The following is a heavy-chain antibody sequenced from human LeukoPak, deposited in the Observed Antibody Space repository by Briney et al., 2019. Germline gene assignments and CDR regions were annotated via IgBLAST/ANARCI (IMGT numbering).Heavy chain of an antibody. V-gene: IGHV4-34*01. CDR1: GGSFSGYY. D-gene: IGHD5-12*01. Sequence: SETLSLTCAVYGGSFSGYYWSWIRQPPGKGLEWIGEINHSGSTNYNPSLTSRVTISVDTSKNQFSLKLSSVTAADTAVYYCARVTGYDWESSYDYWGQGTLVTVSS. CDR2: INHSGST. CDR3: ARVTGYDWESSYDY. J-gene: IGHJ4*02.